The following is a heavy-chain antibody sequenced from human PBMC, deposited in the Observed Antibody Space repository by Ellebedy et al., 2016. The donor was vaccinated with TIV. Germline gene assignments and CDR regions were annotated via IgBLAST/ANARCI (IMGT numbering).Heavy chain of an antibody. CDR3: ARARGWYGSDGMDV. CDR2: IYGGGNT. CDR1: GFTVSSNY. Sequence: PGGSLRLSCAASGFTVSSNYMSWVRRAPGQGLGWVSVIYGGGNTDYAEHVEGRFTRSRDNSKNTVYLKMNSLRAEDTAVYYCARARGWYGSDGMDVWGEGTTVTVSS. V-gene: IGHV3-53*01. D-gene: IGHD6-19*01. J-gene: IGHJ6*04.